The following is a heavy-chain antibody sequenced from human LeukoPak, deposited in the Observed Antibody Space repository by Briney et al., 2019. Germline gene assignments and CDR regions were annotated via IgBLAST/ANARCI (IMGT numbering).Heavy chain of an antibody. CDR3: ASDREGELLPFDY. V-gene: IGHV1-18*01. Sequence: GASVKVSCKASGYTFTSYGISWVRQAPGQGLEWMGWISAYNGNTNYAQKLQGRVTMTTDTSTSTAYMELSRLRSDDTAVYYCASDREGELLPFDYWGQGTLVTVSS. CDR1: GYTFTSYG. CDR2: ISAYNGNT. D-gene: IGHD1-26*01. J-gene: IGHJ4*02.